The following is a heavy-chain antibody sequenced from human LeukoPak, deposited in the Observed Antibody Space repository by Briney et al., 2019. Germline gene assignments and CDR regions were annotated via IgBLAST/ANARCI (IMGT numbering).Heavy chain of an antibody. Sequence: GGSLRLSCAASGVTFSNYGMHWVRQAPGKGLEWVATINQNGGVKYYVDSVKGRFTISRDNAKTSLFLQMNSLRIDDTAMYYCTRTVNSASDFWGQGTLVTVPS. D-gene: IGHD4-23*01. CDR3: TRTVNSASDF. J-gene: IGHJ4*02. CDR1: GVTFSNYG. V-gene: IGHV3-7*03. CDR2: INQNGGVK.